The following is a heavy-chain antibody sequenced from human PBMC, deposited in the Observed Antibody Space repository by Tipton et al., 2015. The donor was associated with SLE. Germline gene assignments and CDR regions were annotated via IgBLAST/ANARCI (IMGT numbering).Heavy chain of an antibody. D-gene: IGHD3-16*01. J-gene: IGHJ4*02. CDR2: INADGSNI. Sequence: RHPCAASGLTLSSNWMHWVRQAPGKGLVWVARINADGSNIVYADSVKGRFTISRDNAKNTLYLQMDSLRVDDTAVYYCARFAQGGLDYWGQGTLVPVSS. V-gene: IGHV3-74*01. CDR1: GLTLSSNW. CDR3: ARFAQGGLDY.